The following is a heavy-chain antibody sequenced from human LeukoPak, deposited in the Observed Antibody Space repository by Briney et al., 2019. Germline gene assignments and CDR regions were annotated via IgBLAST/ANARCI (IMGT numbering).Heavy chain of an antibody. CDR1: GFTFSSYW. CDR2: IKQDGSEK. Sequence: PGGSLRLSCAASGFTFSSYWMSWVRQAPGKGLEWVAKIKQDGSEKYYVDSVKGRFTISRDNAKNSLYLQMNSLRAEDTAVYYCARDCSDFGDNWFDPWGQGTLVTVSS. V-gene: IGHV3-7*01. J-gene: IGHJ5*02. CDR3: ARDCSDFGDNWFDP. D-gene: IGHD2-15*01.